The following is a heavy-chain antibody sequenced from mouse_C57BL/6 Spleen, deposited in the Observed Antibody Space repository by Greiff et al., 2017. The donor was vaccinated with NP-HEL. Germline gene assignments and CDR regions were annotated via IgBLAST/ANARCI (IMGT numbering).Heavy chain of an antibody. Sequence: EVMLVESGGGLVKPGGSLKLSCAASGFTFSDYGMHWVRQAPEKGLEWVAYSSSGSSTIDYADTVKGRFTISRDNAKNTLFLQMTSLRSEDTAMYYCARPDYYGSSPAWFAYWGQGTLVTVSA. CDR3: ARPDYYGSSPAWFAY. J-gene: IGHJ3*01. CDR2: SSSGSSTI. D-gene: IGHD1-1*01. CDR1: GFTFSDYG. V-gene: IGHV5-17*01.